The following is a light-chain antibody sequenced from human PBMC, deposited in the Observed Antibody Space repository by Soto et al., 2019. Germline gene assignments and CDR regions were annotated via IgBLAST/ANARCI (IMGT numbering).Light chain of an antibody. CDR3: QQYNTYPLT. V-gene: IGKV1-5*03. CDR1: QSISTW. J-gene: IGKJ4*01. Sequence: DIQMTQSPSTLSASVGGRVTITCRASQSISTWLAWYQQKPGKAPKLLIYKASSLEGGVPSRFSGSGSGTEFNITISSLQPDDFATYYCQQYNTYPLTFGGGTKVDI. CDR2: KAS.